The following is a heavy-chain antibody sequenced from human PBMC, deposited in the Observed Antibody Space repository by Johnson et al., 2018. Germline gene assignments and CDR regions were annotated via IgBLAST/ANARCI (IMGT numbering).Heavy chain of an antibody. J-gene: IGHJ6*03. V-gene: IGHV4-34*01. CDR1: GGSFSGYY. CDR3: ARGRRKKMVRGNTNLYRDQYHAYMDV. D-gene: IGHD3-10*01. CDR2: INHSGST. Sequence: QVQLQQWGAGLLKPSETLSLTCAVYGGSFSGYYWSWIRQPPGKGLEWIGEINHSGSTNYNPSLKGRVTMSLHTSKNQFSLKLTSVTAADTAVYFWARGRRKKMVRGNTNLYRDQYHAYMDVWDKGTTVTVSS.